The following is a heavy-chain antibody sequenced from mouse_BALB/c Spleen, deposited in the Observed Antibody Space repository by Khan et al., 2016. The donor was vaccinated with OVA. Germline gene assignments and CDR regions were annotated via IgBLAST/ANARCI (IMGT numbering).Heavy chain of an antibody. Sequence: QIQLVQSGPELKKPGETVKISCKASGYTFTNNVINWVKQAPGKGLKWMGWINTYTGEPTYTDDFKGRFAFSLETSASTAYLQINTLKNEDMATYFCARGASYWYFDVWGAGTTVTVSS. CDR3: ARGASYWYFDV. CDR2: INTYTGEP. CDR1: GYTFTNNV. V-gene: IGHV9-1*02. J-gene: IGHJ1*01.